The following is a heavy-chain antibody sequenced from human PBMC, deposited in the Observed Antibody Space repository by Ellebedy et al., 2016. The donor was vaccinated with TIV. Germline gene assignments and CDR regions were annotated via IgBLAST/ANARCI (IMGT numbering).Heavy chain of an antibody. CDR3: ASSIHAYSSGWYIRRYYGMAF. Sequence: SETLSLXXTVSARTTSPDGFSWIWVCDRSRSGLVGYGESDDSGSTHYNPSLKSRVTISVDKSKNQFSLKLSSVTAADTAVYYCASSIHAYSSGWYIRRYYGMAFWGQGTTVTVSS. D-gene: IGHD6-19*01. V-gene: IGHV4-39*07. CDR2: SDDSGST. CDR1: ARTTSPDGFS. J-gene: IGHJ6*02.